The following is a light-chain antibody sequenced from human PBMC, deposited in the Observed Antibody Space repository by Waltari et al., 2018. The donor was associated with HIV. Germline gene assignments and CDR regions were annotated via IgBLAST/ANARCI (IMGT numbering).Light chain of an antibody. CDR3: CSYAGTNWV. CDR2: EGS. CDR1: SSDVGSYHI. J-gene: IGLJ3*02. V-gene: IGLV2-23*01. Sequence: QSALTQPASVSGSPGQSITISCTGTSSDVGSYHIVSWYQQHPGKAPKLMIYEGSKRPSGVSNRFSGSKSGNTASLTISGLQAEDEADYYCCSYAGTNWVFGGGTKLTVL.